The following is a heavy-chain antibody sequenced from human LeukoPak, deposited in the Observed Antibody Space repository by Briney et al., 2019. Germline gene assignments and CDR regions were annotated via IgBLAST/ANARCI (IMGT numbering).Heavy chain of an antibody. CDR3: AKVGVQIAAADY. D-gene: IGHD6-13*01. J-gene: IGHJ4*02. CDR1: GFTFSSYG. CDR2: IRYDGSNK. Sequence: GGSLRLSCAASGFTFSSYGMHWVRQAPGRGLEWVAFIRYDGSNKYYADSVKGRFTISRDNSKNTLYLQMNSLRAEDTAVYYCAKVGVQIAAADYWGQGTLVTVSS. V-gene: IGHV3-30*02.